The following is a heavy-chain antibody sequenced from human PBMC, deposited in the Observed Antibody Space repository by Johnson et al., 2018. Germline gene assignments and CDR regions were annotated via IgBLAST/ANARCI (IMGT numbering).Heavy chain of an antibody. D-gene: IGHD6-19*01. CDR2: ISDDATST. V-gene: IGHV3-30*03. J-gene: IGHJ3*02. CDR1: GFSFSSYA. CDR3: ARVYWPWLDDDAFDI. Sequence: QVQLVESGGGVVEPGRSLRLSCAASGFSFSSYAMHWVRQAPGKGLEWVTLISDDATSTRYADSVNGRFTISRDNSKKGLFLQMNSLGPDDTGVYYWARVYWPWLDDDAFDIWGQGTVVTVSS.